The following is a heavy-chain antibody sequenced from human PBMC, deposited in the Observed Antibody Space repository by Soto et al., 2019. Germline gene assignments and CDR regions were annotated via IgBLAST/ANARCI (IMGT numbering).Heavy chain of an antibody. V-gene: IGHV3-64*01. Sequence: EVQLVESGGGLVQPGGSLRLSCAASGFTFSSYAMHWVRQAPGKGLEYVSAISSNGGSTYYAHSVKGRFTISRDNSKNTLYLQMGNLSAEDMAVYYCARGNDWNGPPPGFDYWGQGTLVTVSS. D-gene: IGHD1-1*01. CDR2: ISSNGGST. CDR3: ARGNDWNGPPPGFDY. J-gene: IGHJ4*02. CDR1: GFTFSSYA.